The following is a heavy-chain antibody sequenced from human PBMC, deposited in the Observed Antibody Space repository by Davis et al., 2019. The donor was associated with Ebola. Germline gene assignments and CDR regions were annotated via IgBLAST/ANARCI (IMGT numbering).Heavy chain of an antibody. Sequence: GESLKISCKDSGNSFTSHWIGWVRQMPGKGLDWMGIIYTGDSDTRYSPSFRGQVTISADKSMKTAFLQWSSLKASDSGMYYCASLRRTITGMDDGFDVWGQGTMVTVPS. CDR1: GNSFTSHW. CDR2: IYTGDSDT. V-gene: IGHV5-51*01. J-gene: IGHJ3*01. CDR3: ASLRRTITGMDDGFDV. D-gene: IGHD2-8*02.